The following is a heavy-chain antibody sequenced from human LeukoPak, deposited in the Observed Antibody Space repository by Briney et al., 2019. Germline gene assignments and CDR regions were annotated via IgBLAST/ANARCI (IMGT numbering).Heavy chain of an antibody. Sequence: GASVKVSCKASGGTFSRYAISWVRQAPGQGLEWMGGIIPILGTANYAQKFQGRVTITTDESTSTAYMELSSLRSEDTAVYYCARDIVRYCSGGSCYSGISYYYYYMDVWGKGTTVTVSS. V-gene: IGHV1-69*05. D-gene: IGHD2-15*01. CDR2: IIPILGTA. CDR3: ARDIVRYCSGGSCYSGISYYYYYMDV. CDR1: GGTFSRYA. J-gene: IGHJ6*03.